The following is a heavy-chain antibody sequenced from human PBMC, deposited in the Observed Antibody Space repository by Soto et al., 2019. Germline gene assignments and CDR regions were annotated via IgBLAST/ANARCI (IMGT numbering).Heavy chain of an antibody. Sequence: GGSLRLSCSASGFTFSSYAMHWVRQAPGKGLEYVSAISSNGGSTYYADSVKGRFTISRDNXKNTLYLQMNSLRAEDTAVYYCASRWLHGFDYWGQGTMVTVSS. V-gene: IGHV3-64*04. D-gene: IGHD6-19*01. CDR2: ISSNGGST. J-gene: IGHJ4*02. CDR1: GFTFSSYA. CDR3: ASRWLHGFDY.